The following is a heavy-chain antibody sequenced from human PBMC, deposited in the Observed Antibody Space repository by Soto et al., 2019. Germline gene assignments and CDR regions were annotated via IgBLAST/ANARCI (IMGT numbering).Heavy chain of an antibody. Sequence: PGGSLRLSCAASGFMFNNYAMSWVRQAPGKGLEWVSTVSVSGGTTYYADSLKGRFTISRDNSKKTVYLQMNRLRADDTAIYYCAKGLYYYDSSGYRLFDYWGQGTLLTVSS. CDR2: VSVSGGTT. J-gene: IGHJ4*02. CDR1: GFMFNNYA. V-gene: IGHV3-23*01. CDR3: AKGLYYYDSSGYRLFDY. D-gene: IGHD3-22*01.